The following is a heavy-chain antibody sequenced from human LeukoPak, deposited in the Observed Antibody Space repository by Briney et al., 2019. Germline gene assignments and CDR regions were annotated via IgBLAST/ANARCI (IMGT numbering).Heavy chain of an antibody. J-gene: IGHJ4*02. CDR2: IYYSGST. Sequence: SETLSLTCTVSGGSISSYYWSWIRQPLGKGLEWIGYIYYSGSTDYNPSLKSRVTISVDTSKNQFSLKLSSVTAADTAVYYCAREGVTKYYFDYWGQGTLVTVSS. V-gene: IGHV4-59*01. CDR3: AREGVTKYYFDY. CDR1: GGSISSYY. D-gene: IGHD4-11*01.